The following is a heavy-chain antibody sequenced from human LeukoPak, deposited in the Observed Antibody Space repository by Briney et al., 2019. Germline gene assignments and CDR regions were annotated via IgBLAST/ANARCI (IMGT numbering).Heavy chain of an antibody. D-gene: IGHD3-3*01. V-gene: IGHV4-34*01. CDR3: AREAILGSYNWFDP. Sequence: PSETLSLTCTVSGGSISNSYYWGWIRQPPVKGLEWIGEINHSGSTNYNPSLKSRVTISVDTSKNQFSLKLSSVTAADTAVYYCAREAILGSYNWFDPWGQGTLVTVSS. J-gene: IGHJ5*02. CDR1: GGSISNSYY. CDR2: INHSGST.